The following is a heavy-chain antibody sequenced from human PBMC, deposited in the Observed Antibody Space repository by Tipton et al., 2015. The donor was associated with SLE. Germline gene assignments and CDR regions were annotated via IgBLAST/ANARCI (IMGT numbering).Heavy chain of an antibody. CDR3: ARVRRARGAFDI. Sequence: SLRLSCAASGFDVSSNYMTWVRQAPGKGLEWVSVIYSGDKIYYADSVKGRFTISRDNSNNTLYLQMNSLRPEDTAVYFCARVRRARGAFDIRGQGTIITVSS. J-gene: IGHJ3*02. CDR1: GFDVSSNY. CDR2: IYSGDKI. D-gene: IGHD3-10*01. V-gene: IGHV3-53*05.